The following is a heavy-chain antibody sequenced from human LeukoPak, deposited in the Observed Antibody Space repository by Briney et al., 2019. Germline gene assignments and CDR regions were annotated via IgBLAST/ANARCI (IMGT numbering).Heavy chain of an antibody. J-gene: IGHJ3*02. D-gene: IGHD3-22*01. CDR2: ISAYNGNT. Sequence: ASVKVSCKASGYTFTSYGISWVRQAPGQGLEWMGWISAYNGNTNYAQKLQGRVAMTTDTSTSTAYMELRSLRSDDTAVYYCARGSMIVVVEAFDIWGQGTMVTVSS. CDR3: ARGSMIVVVEAFDI. CDR1: GYTFTSYG. V-gene: IGHV1-18*01.